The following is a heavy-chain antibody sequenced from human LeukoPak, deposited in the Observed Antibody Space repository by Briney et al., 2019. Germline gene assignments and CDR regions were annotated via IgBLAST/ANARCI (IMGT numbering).Heavy chain of an antibody. J-gene: IGHJ4*02. CDR2: ISHGGTTT. D-gene: IGHD1-26*01. V-gene: IGHV3-11*01. Sequence: GGSLRLSCAASGFTFSDYYMNWIRQAPGKGLEWVSFISHGGTTTYYADSVKGRFTISRDNAENSLYLQMNSLRAEDTAVYYCARDAVGHLDYWGQGTLVTVSS. CDR1: GFTFSDYY. CDR3: ARDAVGHLDY.